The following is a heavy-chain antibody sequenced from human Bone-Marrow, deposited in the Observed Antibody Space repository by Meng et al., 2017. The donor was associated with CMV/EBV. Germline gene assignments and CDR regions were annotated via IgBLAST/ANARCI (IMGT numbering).Heavy chain of an antibody. V-gene: IGHV3-23*01. J-gene: IGHJ6*02. Sequence: GGSLRLSCAASGFTFSSYAMSWVRQAPGKGLEWVSAISGSGGSTYYADSVKGRFTISRDNSKNTLYLQMNSLRAEDTAVYYCAKFGSTSPFYYYYYGMDVWGQGTTVTSP. CDR2: ISGSGGST. CDR1: GFTFSSYA. CDR3: AKFGSTSPFYYYYYGMDV. D-gene: IGHD2-2*01.